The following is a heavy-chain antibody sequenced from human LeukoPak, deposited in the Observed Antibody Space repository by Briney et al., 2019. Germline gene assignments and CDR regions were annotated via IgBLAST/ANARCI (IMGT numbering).Heavy chain of an antibody. Sequence: GASVKVSCKASGYTFTSYGISWVRQAPGQGLEWMGWISAYNGNTNYAQKLQGRVTMTTDTSTSTAYMELRSLRSDDTAVYYCARTSFGEYYYYYYMDVWGKGTTVTVSS. CDR3: ARTSFGEYYYYYYMDV. CDR1: GYTFTSYG. V-gene: IGHV1-18*01. D-gene: IGHD3-16*01. CDR2: ISAYNGNT. J-gene: IGHJ6*03.